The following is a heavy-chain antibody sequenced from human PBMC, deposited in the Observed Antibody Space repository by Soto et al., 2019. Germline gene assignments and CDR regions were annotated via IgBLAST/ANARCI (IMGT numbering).Heavy chain of an antibody. Sequence: EVQLLESGGGLVQPGGSLRLSCAASGFTFSSFAMSWVRQAPGKGLEWVSAIGSRGDSTYYADSVKGRFTISRDNSKDTLYLQMNSLRAEHTAVYYCAKDLIYGYNSGRPFDSWGQGTLVTVSS. CDR1: GFTFSSFA. CDR2: IGSRGDST. V-gene: IGHV3-23*01. J-gene: IGHJ4*02. D-gene: IGHD6-19*01. CDR3: AKDLIYGYNSGRPFDS.